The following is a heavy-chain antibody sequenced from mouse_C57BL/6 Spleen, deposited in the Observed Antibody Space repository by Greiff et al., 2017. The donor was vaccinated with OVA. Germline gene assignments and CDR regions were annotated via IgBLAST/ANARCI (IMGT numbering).Heavy chain of an antibody. Sequence: QVQLQQPGAELVKPGASVKLSCKASGYTFTSYWMQWVKQRPGQGLEWIGEIDPSDSYTNYNQKFKGKATLTVDTSSSTAYMQLSSLTSEDSAVYYCARERKQLRLFADWGQGTLVTVSA. J-gene: IGHJ3*01. CDR2: IDPSDSYT. CDR1: GYTFTSYW. D-gene: IGHD3-2*02. V-gene: IGHV1-50*01. CDR3: ARERKQLRLFAD.